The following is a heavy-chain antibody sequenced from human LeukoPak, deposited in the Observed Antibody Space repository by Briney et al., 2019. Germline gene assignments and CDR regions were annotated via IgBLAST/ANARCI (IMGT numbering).Heavy chain of an antibody. CDR3: ARDQSGSLDY. D-gene: IGHD1-26*01. Sequence: PGGSLRLFCTACGFTVTNTCMAWARQARGKGGEGVANINQDESTKQYVDSVKGRFTISRDNAKNSLYLQMNSLRVDDTAVYYCARDQSGSLDYWGQGTLVTVSS. V-gene: IGHV3-7*01. CDR1: GFTVTNTC. J-gene: IGHJ4*02. CDR2: INQDESTK.